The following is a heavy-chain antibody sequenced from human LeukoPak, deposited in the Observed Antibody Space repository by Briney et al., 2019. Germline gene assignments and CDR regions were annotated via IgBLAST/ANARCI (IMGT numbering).Heavy chain of an antibody. CDR3: AKLTGDRSNFDY. Sequence: GGSLRLSCAASGFTFSSYAMSWVRQAPGKGLEWVSVISGSGGSTYNADSVKGRFTTSRDNSKNTLYLQMNSLRAEDTAVYCCAKLTGDRSNFDYWGQGTLVTVSS. D-gene: IGHD7-27*01. J-gene: IGHJ4*02. V-gene: IGHV3-23*01. CDR2: ISGSGGST. CDR1: GFTFSSYA.